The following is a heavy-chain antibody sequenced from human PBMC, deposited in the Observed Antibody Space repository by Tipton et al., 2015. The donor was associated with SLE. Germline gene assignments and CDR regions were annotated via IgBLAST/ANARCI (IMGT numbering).Heavy chain of an antibody. CDR2: INHSGST. D-gene: IGHD2-2*01. Sequence: TLSLTCAVYGGSFSGYYWSWIRQTPGKGLEWIGEINHSGSTNYNPSLKSRVTISVDTSKNQFSLKLSPVTAADTAVYYCARTSTQHFGMDVWGHGTAVTVSS. CDR1: GGSFSGYY. V-gene: IGHV4-34*01. J-gene: IGHJ6*02. CDR3: ARTSTQHFGMDV.